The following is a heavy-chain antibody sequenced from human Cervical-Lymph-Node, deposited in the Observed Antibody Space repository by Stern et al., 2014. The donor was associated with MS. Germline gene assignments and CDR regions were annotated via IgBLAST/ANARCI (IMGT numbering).Heavy chain of an antibody. V-gene: IGHV4-31*03. J-gene: IGHJ4*02. CDR1: GASISTVGYY. CDR2: ISYIGNA. Sequence: LQLQESGPGLVKPSQTLSLTCTVSGASISTVGYYWSWIRQHPGKGLEWSAYISYIGNASYNPSFKIRVSISADTSKNQFSLNLTSVTAADTALYYCARSDRLWGSFDYWGQGTLVAVSS. D-gene: IGHD3-16*01. CDR3: ARSDRLWGSFDY.